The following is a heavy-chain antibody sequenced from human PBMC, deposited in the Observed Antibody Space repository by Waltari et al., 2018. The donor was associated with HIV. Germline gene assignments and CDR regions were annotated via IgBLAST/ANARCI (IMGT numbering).Heavy chain of an antibody. D-gene: IGHD2-15*01. Sequence: QVQLVQSGAEVKKPGASVKVSCKASGYTFTSYDINWVRQATGQGLEWMGWMNPNSGNTGYAQKFQGRVTMTRNTSISTAYMELSSLRSEDTAVYYCAREGCSGGSCYSGGWFDPWGQGTLVTVSS. CDR3: AREGCSGGSCYSGGWFDP. V-gene: IGHV1-8*01. CDR2: MNPNSGNT. J-gene: IGHJ5*02. CDR1: GYTFTSYD.